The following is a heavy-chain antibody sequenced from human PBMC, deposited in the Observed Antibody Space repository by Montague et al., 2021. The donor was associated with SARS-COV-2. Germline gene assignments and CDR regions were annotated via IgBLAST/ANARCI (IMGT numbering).Heavy chain of an antibody. Sequence: SETLSLTCTVSGGSISSYYWSWIRMPQGQGLEWIGDMYFSGSTNYNPYLKSRVTISIDTSKTQFSLKLSSVTAADTAVYYCAADYGERDWFDPWGQGTLVTVSS. V-gene: IGHV4-59*13. CDR3: AADYGERDWFDP. CDR1: GGSISSYY. CDR2: MYFSGST. J-gene: IGHJ5*02. D-gene: IGHD4-17*01.